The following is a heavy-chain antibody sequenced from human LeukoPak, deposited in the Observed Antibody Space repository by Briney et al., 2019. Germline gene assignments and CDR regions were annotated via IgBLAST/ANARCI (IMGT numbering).Heavy chain of an antibody. D-gene: IGHD3-22*01. V-gene: IGHV3-9*01. CDR2: INWNSDRI. J-gene: IGHJ3*01. CDR3: ARASYYYDTSGLGAFDV. CDR1: GFIFGDYG. Sequence: PGRSLRLSCAASGFIFGDYGMYWVRQAPGKGLEWVSGINWNSDRIGYADSVKGRFTISRDNAKNSLYMQMNSVRAEDTALYYCARASYYYDTSGLGAFDVWGQATTVVVSS.